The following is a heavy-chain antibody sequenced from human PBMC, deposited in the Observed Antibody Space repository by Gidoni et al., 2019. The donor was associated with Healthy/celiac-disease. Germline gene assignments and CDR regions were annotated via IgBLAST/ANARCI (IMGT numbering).Heavy chain of an antibody. Sequence: QVQLVESGGGVVQPGRSLRLSCAASGFTFSSDGMHWVRQAPGKGLEWVAVIWYDGINKYYADSVKGRFTVSRDNSKNTLYLQMNSLRVEDTAVYYCAREGGSYRREGFDFWGQGILVTVSS. CDR3: AREGGSYRREGFDF. D-gene: IGHD1-26*01. V-gene: IGHV3-33*01. CDR2: IWYDGINK. J-gene: IGHJ4*02. CDR1: GFTFSSDG.